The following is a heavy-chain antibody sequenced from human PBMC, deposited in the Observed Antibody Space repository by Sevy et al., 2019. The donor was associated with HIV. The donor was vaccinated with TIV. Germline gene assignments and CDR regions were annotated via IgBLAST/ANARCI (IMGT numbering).Heavy chain of an antibody. V-gene: IGHV3-23*01. CDR1: GFTFSSYA. J-gene: IGHJ4*02. D-gene: IGHD5-18*01. CDR3: AKDSSDTAMVPEIFDY. Sequence: GALRLSCAASGFTFSSYAMSWVRQAPGKGLEWVSAISGSGGSTYYADSVKGRFTISRDNSKNTLYLQMNSLRAEDTAVYYCAKDSSDTAMVPEIFDYWGQGTLVTVSS. CDR2: ISGSGGST.